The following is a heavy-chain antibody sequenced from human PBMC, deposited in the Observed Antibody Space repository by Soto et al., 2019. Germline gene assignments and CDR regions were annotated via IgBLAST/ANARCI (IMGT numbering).Heavy chain of an antibody. CDR3: AVGPDWFIY. CDR2: IYNSGST. D-gene: IGHD3-9*01. V-gene: IGHV4-59*01. CDR1: GGSISSDF. J-gene: IGHJ4*02. Sequence: QVQLQESGPGLVKPSETLSLCCTVSGGSISSDFWTWIRQPPGKGLEWIGYIYNSGSTNYNPSLKSRVTISVDTSKNQFSLKLSSATAADTAVYYCAVGPDWFIYWGQGTLVTVSS.